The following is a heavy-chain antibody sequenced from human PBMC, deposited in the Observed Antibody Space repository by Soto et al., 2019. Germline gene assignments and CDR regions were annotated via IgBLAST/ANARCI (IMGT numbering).Heavy chain of an antibody. Sequence: QVQLQESGPGLVKPSETLSLTCTVSGGSISNYYWSWIRQPPGKGLEWIGYLYYSGNTNYNPSLKRRVXXAXDXXKNQLSLKLTSVTAADTAVYYGARHSSSTRGWFDPWGQGTLVTVSS. D-gene: IGHD6-13*01. V-gene: IGHV4-59*08. CDR3: ARHSSSTRGWFDP. CDR1: GGSISNYY. CDR2: LYYSGNT. J-gene: IGHJ5*02.